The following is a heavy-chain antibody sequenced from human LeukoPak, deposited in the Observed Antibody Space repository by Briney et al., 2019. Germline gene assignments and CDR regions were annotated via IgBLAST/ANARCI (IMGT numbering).Heavy chain of an antibody. CDR2: ISASGGST. Sequence: PGGSLRLSCAASGFTFSSYAVSWVRQAPGKGLEWVSGISASGGSTYYADSVKGRFTISRDNAKNSLYLQMNSLRAEDTAVYYCARDLRTDYWGQGTLVTVSS. V-gene: IGHV3-23*01. CDR3: ARDLRTDY. J-gene: IGHJ4*02. CDR1: GFTFSSYA.